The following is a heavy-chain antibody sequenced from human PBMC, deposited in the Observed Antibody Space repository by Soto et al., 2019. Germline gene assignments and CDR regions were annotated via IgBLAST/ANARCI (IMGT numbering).Heavy chain of an antibody. CDR2: IIPISETT. D-gene: IGHD3-10*01. Sequence: SVKVSCKASGGTFSSLDINWVRQAPGQGLEWMGGIIPISETTNYAQIFQGRVSIVADKSTSTAYMELSRLRSEDTAVYYCAKDLVLWFGEFRTQDAFDIWGQGTMVTVSS. J-gene: IGHJ3*02. V-gene: IGHV1-69*06. CDR3: AKDLVLWFGEFRTQDAFDI. CDR1: GGTFSSLD.